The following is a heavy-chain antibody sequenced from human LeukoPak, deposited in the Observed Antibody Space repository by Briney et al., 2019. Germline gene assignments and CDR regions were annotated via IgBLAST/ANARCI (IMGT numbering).Heavy chain of an antibody. CDR1: GFTFSNYD. CDR3: ARPRYTAAYDL. V-gene: IGHV3-7*01. CDR2: MKADGSEK. J-gene: IGHJ3*01. D-gene: IGHD3-16*02. Sequence: GGSLRLSCVASGFTFSNYDMHWVRQAPGKGLEWVANMKADGSEKHYEESVKGRFTIFRDNARNSLYLQMNSLRAEDTAVYYCARPRYTAAYDLWGQGTMVTVSS.